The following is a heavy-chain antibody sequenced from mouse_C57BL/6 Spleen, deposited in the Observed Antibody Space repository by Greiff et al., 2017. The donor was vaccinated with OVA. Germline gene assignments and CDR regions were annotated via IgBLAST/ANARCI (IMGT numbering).Heavy chain of an antibody. D-gene: IGHD4-1*01. CDR1: GFSLSTSNMG. J-gene: IGHJ3*01. Sequence: QVTLKESGPGILQPSQTLSLTCSFSGFSLSTSNMGIGWIRQPSGKGLEWMAHIWWNDDKYYNPSLKSRLTISKDTSNNQVFLKLTSVDTADTATYYCALLTGTRDFAYWGQGTLVTVSA. CDR2: IWWNDDK. V-gene: IGHV8-5*01. CDR3: ALLTGTRDFAY.